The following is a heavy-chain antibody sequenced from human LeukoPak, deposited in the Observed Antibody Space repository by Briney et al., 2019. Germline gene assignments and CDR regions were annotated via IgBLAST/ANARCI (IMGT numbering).Heavy chain of an antibody. J-gene: IGHJ4*02. CDR3: ARGGSSSWDFDY. Sequence: GRSLRLSCAASGFTFSSYGMHWVRQAPGKGLEWVAVIWYDGSNKYYADSVKGRFTISRDNSKNTLYLQMNSLRAEDTAVYYCARGGSSSWDFDYWGQGTWSPSPQ. CDR1: GFTFSSYG. D-gene: IGHD6-13*01. V-gene: IGHV3-33*01. CDR2: IWYDGSNK.